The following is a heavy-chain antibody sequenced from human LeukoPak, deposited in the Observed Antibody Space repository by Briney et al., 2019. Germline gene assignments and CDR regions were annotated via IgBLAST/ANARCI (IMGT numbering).Heavy chain of an antibody. J-gene: IGHJ4*02. CDR3: ARDRGSGSYYPFGY. Sequence: SETLSLTCTVSGGSISSSSYYWSWIRQPAGKGLEWIGHIYTRGSANYNPSLKNRVIISVDTSKNQLSLKLSSVTAADTAVYYCARDRGSGSYYPFGYWGQGTLVTVSS. V-gene: IGHV4-61*09. CDR2: IYTRGSA. D-gene: IGHD3-10*01. CDR1: GGSISSSSYY.